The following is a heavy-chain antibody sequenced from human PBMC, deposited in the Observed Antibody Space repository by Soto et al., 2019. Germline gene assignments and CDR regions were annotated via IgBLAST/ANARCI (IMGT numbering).Heavy chain of an antibody. D-gene: IGHD6-13*01. J-gene: IGHJ4*02. CDR1: GGTFSSYA. Sequence: GASVKVSCKASGGTFSSYAISWGRQAPGQGLEWMGGIIPIFGTANYAQKFQGRVTITADESTSTAYMELSSLRSEDTAVYYCARDGAAAGTDYWGQGTLVTVSS. V-gene: IGHV1-69*13. CDR3: ARDGAAAGTDY. CDR2: IIPIFGTA.